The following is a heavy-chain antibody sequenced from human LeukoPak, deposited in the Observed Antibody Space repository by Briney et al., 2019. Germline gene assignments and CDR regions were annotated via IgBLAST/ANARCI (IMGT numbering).Heavy chain of an antibody. Sequence: GGSLRLSCAASGFTVSDNHMSWVRQPPGKGLEWVSFIYTGTNTYYADSVKGRFTISRDNSDNTLFLQMNSLRAEDTAVYFCARDYYGSGTYYTPPQASGYWGQGTLVTVSS. D-gene: IGHD3-10*01. CDR3: ARDYYGSGTYYTPPQASGY. V-gene: IGHV3-53*01. CDR1: GFTVSDNH. CDR2: IYTGTNT. J-gene: IGHJ4*02.